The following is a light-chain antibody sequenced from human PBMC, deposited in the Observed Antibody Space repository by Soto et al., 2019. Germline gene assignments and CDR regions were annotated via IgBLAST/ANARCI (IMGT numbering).Light chain of an antibody. Sequence: EIVLAQSPATLSLSPGDRATLSCGASQSVSRSYLAWYQQKPGLAPRLIIYDASTRATGIPDRFSGSGSGADFTLTISRLEPEDFAVYYCQQYGNSPITFGQGTRLEIK. V-gene: IGKV3D-20*01. CDR1: QSVSRSY. J-gene: IGKJ5*01. CDR3: QQYGNSPIT. CDR2: DAS.